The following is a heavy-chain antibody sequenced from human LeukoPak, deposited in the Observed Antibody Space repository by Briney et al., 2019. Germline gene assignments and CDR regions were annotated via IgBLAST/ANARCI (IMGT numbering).Heavy chain of an antibody. CDR2: INPNSGGT. CDR3: ARMVAAAGTEVDY. Sequence: ASVKVSCKASGYTFTGYYMHWVRQATGQGLEWMGWINPNSGGTNYAQKFQGRVTMTRDTSISTAYMELSRLRSDDTAVYYCARMVAAAGTEVDYWGQGTLVTVSS. J-gene: IGHJ4*02. V-gene: IGHV1-2*02. D-gene: IGHD6-13*01. CDR1: GYTFTGYY.